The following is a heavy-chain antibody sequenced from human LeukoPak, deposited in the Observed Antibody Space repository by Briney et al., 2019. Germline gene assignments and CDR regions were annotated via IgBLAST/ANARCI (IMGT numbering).Heavy chain of an antibody. CDR1: GFTFSSYE. CDR2: ISSSGSTI. D-gene: IGHD6-13*01. J-gene: IGHJ4*02. Sequence: GGSLRLSCAASGFTFSSYEMNWVRQAPGKGLEWVSYISSSGSTIYYADSVKGRFTISRDNAKNSLYLQMNSLRAEDTAVYYRARGHSSSAFDYWGQGTLVTVSS. CDR3: ARGHSSSAFDY. V-gene: IGHV3-48*03.